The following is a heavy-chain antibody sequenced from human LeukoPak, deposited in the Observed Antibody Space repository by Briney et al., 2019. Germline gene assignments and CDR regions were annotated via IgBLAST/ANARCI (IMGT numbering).Heavy chain of an antibody. Sequence: GGSLRLSCAASGFTFRLYSPNWVRQAPGKGLEWVSYISGSSTIDYADSVKGRFTISRDNAKNSLYLQMDSLRAEDTAAYYCARGVGAFEIWGQGTMVTVSS. J-gene: IGHJ3*02. CDR3: ARGVGAFEI. V-gene: IGHV3-48*01. CDR2: ISGSSTI. CDR1: GFTFRLYS.